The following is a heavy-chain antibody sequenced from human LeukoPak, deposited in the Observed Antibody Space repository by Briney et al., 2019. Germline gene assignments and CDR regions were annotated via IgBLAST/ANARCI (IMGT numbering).Heavy chain of an antibody. CDR2: INPSGGST. V-gene: IGHV1-46*01. Sequence: ASVKVSCRASGYTFTSYYMHWVRQAPGQGLEWMGIINPSGGSTSYAQKLQGRVTMTRDMSTSTVYMELSSLRSEDTSVYYCARDGGNSDTGFDYWGQGTLVTVSS. D-gene: IGHD4-23*01. CDR3: ARDGGNSDTGFDY. CDR1: GYTFTSYY. J-gene: IGHJ4*02.